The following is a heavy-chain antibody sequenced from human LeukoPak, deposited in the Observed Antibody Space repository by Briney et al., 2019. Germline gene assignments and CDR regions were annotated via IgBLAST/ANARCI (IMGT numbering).Heavy chain of an antibody. CDR2: IYYRGNT. V-gene: IGHV4-59*01. CDR1: DGSISSYY. D-gene: IGHD3-16*01. Sequence: SETVSLTCTVSDGSISSYYWSWIRQPPGKGLEWIGYIYYRGNTNSNPSLKSRVTISVDTSKNQFSLKLSSVTAADTAVYYCAIFTDYYFDYWGQGTLVTLCS. CDR3: AIFTDYYFDY. J-gene: IGHJ4*02.